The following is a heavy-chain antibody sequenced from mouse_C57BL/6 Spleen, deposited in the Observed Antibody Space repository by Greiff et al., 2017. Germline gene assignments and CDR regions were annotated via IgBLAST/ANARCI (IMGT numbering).Heavy chain of an antibody. CDR3: ARYDGYYPDY. J-gene: IGHJ2*01. CDR1: GYSFTGYF. CDR2: INPYNGDT. D-gene: IGHD2-3*01. V-gene: IGHV1-20*01. Sequence: EVKLMESGPELVKPGDSVKISCKASGYSFTGYFMNWVMQSHGKSLEWIGRINPYNGDTFYNQKFKGKATLTVDKSSSTAHMELRSLTSEDSAVYYCARYDGYYPDYWGQGTTLTVSS.